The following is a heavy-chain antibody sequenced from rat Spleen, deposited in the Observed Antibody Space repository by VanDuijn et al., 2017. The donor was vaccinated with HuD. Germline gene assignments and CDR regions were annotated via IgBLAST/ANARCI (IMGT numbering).Heavy chain of an antibody. J-gene: IGHJ2*01. CDR3: TRVKAASFDY. D-gene: IGHD1-2*01. Sequence: EVQLVESGGGLVQPGRSMKLSCAASGFTFSDYGMAWVRQSPEKGLEWVASISPSGGSTHYPDSVKGRFTISRDNAKSTLYLQMNSLRSEDTATYYCTRVKAASFDYWGQGVMVTVSS. CDR2: ISPSGGST. CDR1: GFTFSDYG. V-gene: IGHV5-25*01.